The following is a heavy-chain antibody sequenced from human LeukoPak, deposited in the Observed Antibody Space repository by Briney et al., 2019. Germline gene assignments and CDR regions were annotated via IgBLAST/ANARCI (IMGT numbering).Heavy chain of an antibody. Sequence: SETLSLTCAVYGGSFSGYYWSWIRQPPGKGLEWIGEINHSGSTNYNPSLKSRVTISVDKSKNQFSLKLSSVTAADTAVYYCAREQRGYCSSTSCSGWFDPWGQGTLVTVSS. CDR3: AREQRGYCSSTSCSGWFDP. J-gene: IGHJ5*02. D-gene: IGHD2-2*01. V-gene: IGHV4-34*01. CDR2: INHSGST. CDR1: GGSFSGYY.